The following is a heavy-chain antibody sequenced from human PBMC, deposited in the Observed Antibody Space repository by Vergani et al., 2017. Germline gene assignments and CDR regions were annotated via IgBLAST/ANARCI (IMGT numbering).Heavy chain of an antibody. V-gene: IGHV3-23*01. J-gene: IGHJ5*02. CDR3: AKDPDIVVVPAAILSWFDP. CDR2: ITAGGDTT. CDR1: GFTFSSYA. D-gene: IGHD2-2*01. Sequence: EVQLLESEGGLVQPGGSLRLSCAASGFTFSSYAMSWVRQAPGKGLAWVSAITAGGDTTYYADSVRGRFTISRDNSKNTMSLQMNSLRAEDTAVYYCAKDPDIVVVPAAILSWFDPWGQGTLVTVSS.